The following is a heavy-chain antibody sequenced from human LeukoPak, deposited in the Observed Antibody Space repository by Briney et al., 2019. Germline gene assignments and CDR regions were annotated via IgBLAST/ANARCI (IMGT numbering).Heavy chain of an antibody. CDR3: AREEDVDTAMVIDY. CDR2: ISYDGSNK. Sequence: GRSLRLSCAASGFTFSSYAMHWVRQAPGKGLEWVAVISYDGSNKYYADSVKGRFTISRDNAKNSLYLQMNSLRDEDTAVYYCAREEDVDTAMVIDYWGQGTLVTVSS. J-gene: IGHJ4*02. V-gene: IGHV3-30-3*01. D-gene: IGHD5-18*01. CDR1: GFTFSSYA.